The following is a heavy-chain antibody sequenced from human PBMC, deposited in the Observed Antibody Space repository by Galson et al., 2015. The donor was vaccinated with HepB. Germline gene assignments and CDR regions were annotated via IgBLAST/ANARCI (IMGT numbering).Heavy chain of an antibody. Sequence: SCKASGYTFTGYYMHWVRQAPGQGLEWMGRINPNSGGTNYAQKFQGRVTMTRDTSISTAYMELSRLRSDDTAVYYCARESFKYCGGDCYWGFWGQGTLVTVSS. CDR3: ARESFKYCGGDCYWGF. J-gene: IGHJ4*02. D-gene: IGHD2-21*02. CDR2: INPNSGGT. CDR1: GYTFTGYY. V-gene: IGHV1-2*06.